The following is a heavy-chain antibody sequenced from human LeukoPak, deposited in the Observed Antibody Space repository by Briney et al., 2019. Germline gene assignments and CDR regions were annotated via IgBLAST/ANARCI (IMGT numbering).Heavy chain of an antibody. J-gene: IGHJ3*02. CDR2: IYTSGST. CDR3: ARDLGYSSSWYQGAFDI. D-gene: IGHD6-13*01. V-gene: IGHV4-4*07. CDR1: GGSFSGHY. Sequence: SETLSLTCAVYGGSFSGHYWSWIRQPAGKGLEWIGRIYTSGSTHYNPSLKSRVTISVDTSKNQFSLKLSSVTAADTAVYYCARDLGYSSSWYQGAFDIWGQGTMVTVSS.